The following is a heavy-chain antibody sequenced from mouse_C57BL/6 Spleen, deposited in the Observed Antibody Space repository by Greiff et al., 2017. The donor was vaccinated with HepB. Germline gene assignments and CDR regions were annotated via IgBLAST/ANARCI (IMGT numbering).Heavy chain of an antibody. CDR3: ARHADSSAPQAWFAY. Sequence: EVQVVESGGDLVKPGGSLKLSCAASGFTFSSYGMSWVRQTPDKRLEWVATISSGGSYTYYPDSVKGRFTISRDNAKNTLYLQMSSLKSEDTAMYYCARHADSSAPQAWFAYWGQGTLVTVSA. CDR1: GFTFSSYG. D-gene: IGHD3-2*02. CDR2: ISSGGSYT. J-gene: IGHJ3*01. V-gene: IGHV5-6*01.